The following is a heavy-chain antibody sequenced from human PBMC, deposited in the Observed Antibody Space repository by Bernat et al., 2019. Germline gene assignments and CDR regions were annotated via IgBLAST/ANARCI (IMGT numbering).Heavy chain of an antibody. J-gene: IGHJ3*02. V-gene: IGHV3-64*01. CDR2: ISTSGGST. D-gene: IGHD1-26*01. CDR1: GFTFSSYD. Sequence: EVQLVESGGGLVQPGGSLRLSCVVSGFTFSSYDMQWVRQAPGKGLEYVSGISTSGGSTYYANSVKGRFTISRDNSKNTLYLQMGSLRAEDMAVYYCARDKGMRWEAQDAFDIWGQGTMVTVSS. CDR3: ARDKGMRWEAQDAFDI.